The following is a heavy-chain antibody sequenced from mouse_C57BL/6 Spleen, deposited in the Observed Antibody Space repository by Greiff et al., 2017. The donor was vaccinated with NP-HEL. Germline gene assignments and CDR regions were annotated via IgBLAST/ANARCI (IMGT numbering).Heavy chain of an antibody. J-gene: IGHJ3*01. CDR3: ARDYGSSYGFAY. Sequence: VQLQQSGPELVKPGASVKISCKASGYTFIDYYMNWVKQSHGKSLEWIGDINPNNGGTSYNQKFKGKATLTVDKSSSTAYMELRSLTSEDSAVYYCARDYGSSYGFAYWGQGTLVTVSA. CDR1: GYTFIDYY. V-gene: IGHV1-26*01. CDR2: INPNNGGT. D-gene: IGHD1-1*01.